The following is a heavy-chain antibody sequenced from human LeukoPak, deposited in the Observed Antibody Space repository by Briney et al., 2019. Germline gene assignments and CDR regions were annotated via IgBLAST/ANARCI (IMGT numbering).Heavy chain of an antibody. CDR2: ISGSSKTI. V-gene: IGHV3-48*04. J-gene: IGHJ4*02. CDR1: GFTFSSYG. Sequence: GGSLRLSCAVSGFTFSSYGMNWVRQAPGKGLEWVSYISGSSKTIYYADSVKGRFTISRDNAKNSLYLQMNNLRAEDTAVYYCARGGEKVTIFGATLFDYWGQGTLVTVSS. D-gene: IGHD3-3*01. CDR3: ARGGEKVTIFGATLFDY.